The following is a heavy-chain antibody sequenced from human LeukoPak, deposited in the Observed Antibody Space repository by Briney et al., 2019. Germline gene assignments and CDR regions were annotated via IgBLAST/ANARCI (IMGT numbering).Heavy chain of an antibody. CDR3: ARDRGYDFWSGYYYNWFDP. V-gene: IGHV1-18*01. CDR2: ISAYNGNT. CDR1: GYTFTSYG. D-gene: IGHD3-3*01. J-gene: IGHJ5*02. Sequence: ASVKVSRKASGYTFTSYGISWVRQAPGQGLEWMGWISAYNGNTNYAQKLQGRVTMTTDTSTSTAYMELRSLRSDDTAVYYCARDRGYDFWSGYYYNWFDPWGQGTLVTVSS.